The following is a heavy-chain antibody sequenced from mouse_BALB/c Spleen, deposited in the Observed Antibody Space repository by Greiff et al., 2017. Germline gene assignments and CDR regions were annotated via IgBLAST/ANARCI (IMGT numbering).Heavy chain of an antibody. Sequence: QVHVKQSGAELMKPGASVKISCKATGYTFSSYWIEWVKQRPGHGLEWIGEILPGSGSTNYNEKFKGKATFTADTSSNTAYMQLSSLTSEDSAVYYCARNAQVRRVHYAMDYWGQGTSVTVSS. CDR3: ARNAQVRRVHYAMDY. J-gene: IGHJ4*01. D-gene: IGHD2-14*01. CDR2: ILPGSGST. CDR1: GYTFSSYW. V-gene: IGHV1-9*01.